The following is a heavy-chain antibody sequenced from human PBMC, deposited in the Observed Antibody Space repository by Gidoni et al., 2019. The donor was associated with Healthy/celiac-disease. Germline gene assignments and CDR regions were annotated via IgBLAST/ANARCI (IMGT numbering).Heavy chain of an antibody. CDR2: ISYDGSNK. Sequence: QVQLVESGGGVVQPGRSLRLSCAASGFTFSGYGMHWVRQAPGKGLEGGAVISYDGSNKYYADSVKGRFTISRDNSKNTLYLQMNSLRAEDTAVYYCANTGPYSSGWPFDYWGQGTLVTVSS. J-gene: IGHJ4*02. D-gene: IGHD6-19*01. V-gene: IGHV3-30*18. CDR3: ANTGPYSSGWPFDY. CDR1: GFTFSGYG.